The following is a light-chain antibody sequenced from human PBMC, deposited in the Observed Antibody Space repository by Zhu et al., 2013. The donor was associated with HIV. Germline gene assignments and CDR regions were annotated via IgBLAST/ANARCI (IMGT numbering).Light chain of an antibody. Sequence: DIVLTQSPGTLSLSPGERATLSCRASQVVDTRYLAWYQQKPGQAPRLLIYGASSRATGVPDRFSGSGSGTDFTLSISSLEPEDFAVYYCQQRGKWPQLTFGGGT. J-gene: IGKJ4*01. CDR3: QQRGKWPQLT. V-gene: IGKV3D-20*02. CDR2: GAS. CDR1: QVVDTRY.